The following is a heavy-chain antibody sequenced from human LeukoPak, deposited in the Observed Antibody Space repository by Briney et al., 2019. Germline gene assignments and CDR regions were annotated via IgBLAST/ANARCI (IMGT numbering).Heavy chain of an antibody. Sequence: ASVKVSCKASGYTFTSYDINWVRQATGQGLEWMGWMNPNSGNTGYAQKFQGRVTMTRNTSISTAYMELSSLRSEDTAAYYCARELGLTRNPRDDYWGQGTLVTVSS. CDR1: GYTFTSYD. D-gene: IGHD4/OR15-4a*01. J-gene: IGHJ4*02. CDR2: MNPNSGNT. V-gene: IGHV1-8*01. CDR3: ARELGLTRNPRDDY.